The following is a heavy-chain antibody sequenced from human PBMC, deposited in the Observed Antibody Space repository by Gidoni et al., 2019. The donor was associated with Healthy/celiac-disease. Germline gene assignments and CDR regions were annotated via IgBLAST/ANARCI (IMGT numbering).Heavy chain of an antibody. V-gene: IGHV3-21*01. CDR2: ISSSSSYI. CDR3: ARADDDILTGAYYGMDV. D-gene: IGHD3-9*01. Sequence: EVQLVESGGGLVKPGGSLRLSCAASGFTCSRYRINWFIQAQGKGLDWVSFISSSSSYIYYAYSVKGRFTISRDNAKNSLYLQMNSLRAEDTAVYYCARADDDILTGAYYGMDVWGQGTTVTVSS. J-gene: IGHJ6*02. CDR1: GFTCSRYR.